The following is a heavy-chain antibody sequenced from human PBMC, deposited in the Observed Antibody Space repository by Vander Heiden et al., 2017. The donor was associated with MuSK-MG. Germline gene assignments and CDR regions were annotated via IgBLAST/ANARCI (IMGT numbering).Heavy chain of an antibody. Sequence: EVQLVESGGGLVQPGGSLRLSCAASGFTFSSYDMHWVRQATGKGLEWVSAIGTAGDTYYPGSVKGRFTISRENAKNSLYIQMNRMRAGDTAVYYCARARSNDAFDIWGQGTMVTVSS. CDR2: IGTAGDT. J-gene: IGHJ3*02. CDR1: GFTFSSYD. V-gene: IGHV3-13*01. D-gene: IGHD2-15*01. CDR3: ARARSNDAFDI.